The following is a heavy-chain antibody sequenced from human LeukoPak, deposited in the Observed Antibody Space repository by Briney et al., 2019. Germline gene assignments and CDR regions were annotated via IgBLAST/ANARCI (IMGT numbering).Heavy chain of an antibody. CDR2: IYPGDSDT. J-gene: IGHJ4*02. V-gene: IGHV5-51*01. CDR3: ARHGLVGTTVIDY. D-gene: IGHD4-17*01. CDR1: GYSFSTYW. Sequence: GESLKISCKGSGYSFSTYWIAWVRQMPGKGLEWMGIIYPGDSDTRYSQSFQGQVTISADKSISTAYLQWSSLKASDTAMYYCARHGLVGTTVIDYWGQGTLVTVSS.